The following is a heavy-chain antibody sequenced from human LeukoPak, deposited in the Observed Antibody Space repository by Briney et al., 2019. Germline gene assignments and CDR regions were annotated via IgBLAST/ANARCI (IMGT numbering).Heavy chain of an antibody. D-gene: IGHD6-19*01. V-gene: IGHV3-20*04. CDR1: GFTFSSYE. Sequence: GGSLRLSCAASGFTFSSYEMNWVRQAPGKGLEWVSGINWNGGSTGYADSVKGRFTISRDNAKNSLYLQMNSLRAEDTALYYCARVASSGWYTPNYYYYYMDVWGKGTTVTVSS. J-gene: IGHJ6*03. CDR3: ARVASSGWYTPNYYYYYMDV. CDR2: INWNGGST.